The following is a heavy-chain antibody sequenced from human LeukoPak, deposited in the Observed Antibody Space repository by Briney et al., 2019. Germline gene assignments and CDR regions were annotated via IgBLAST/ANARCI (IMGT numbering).Heavy chain of an antibody. CDR1: GYTFTGYY. CDR3: ASDTAMVTYWFDP. V-gene: IGHV1-2*02. D-gene: IGHD5-18*01. J-gene: IGHJ5*02. CDR2: INPNSGGT. Sequence: GASVKVSCKASGYTFTGYYMHWVRQAPGQGLEWMGWINPNSGGTNYAQKFQGRVTMTRDTSISTAYMELSRLRSDDTAVYYCASDTAMVTYWFDPWGQGTLVTVSS.